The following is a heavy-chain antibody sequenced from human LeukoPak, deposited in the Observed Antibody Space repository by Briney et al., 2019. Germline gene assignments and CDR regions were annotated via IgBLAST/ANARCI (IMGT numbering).Heavy chain of an antibody. D-gene: IGHD6-6*01. J-gene: IGHJ4*02. CDR3: ARSGGREYSSSSPFDY. V-gene: IGHV4-4*07. CDR1: GGSISSYY. Sequence: SETLSLTCTVSGGSISSYYWSWIRQPAGKGLEWIGRIYTSGSTNYNPSLKSRVTMSVDTSKNQFSLKLSSVTAADTAVYYCARSGGREYSSSSPFDYWDQGTLVTVSS. CDR2: IYTSGST.